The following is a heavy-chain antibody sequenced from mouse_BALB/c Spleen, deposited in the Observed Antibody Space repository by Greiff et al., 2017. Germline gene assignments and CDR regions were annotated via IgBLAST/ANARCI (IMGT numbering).Heavy chain of an antibody. V-gene: IGHV5-12-2*01. D-gene: IGHD1-1*01. CDR1: GFTFSSYA. Sequence: EVKLMESGGGLVKPGGSLKLSCAASGFTFSSYAMSWVRQTPEKRLEWVAYISNGGGSTYYPDTVKGRFTISRDNAKNTLYLQMSSLKSEDTAMYYCARHGAITTPLDYWGQGTSVTVSS. CDR2: ISNGGGST. J-gene: IGHJ4*01. CDR3: ARHGAITTPLDY.